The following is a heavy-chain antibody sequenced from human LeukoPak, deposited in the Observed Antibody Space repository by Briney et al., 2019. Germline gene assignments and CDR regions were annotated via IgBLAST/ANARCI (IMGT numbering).Heavy chain of an antibody. CDR3: ARDNVLLWFGELSPFDY. D-gene: IGHD3-10*01. Sequence: ASVKVSCKASGYTFTSYAMNWVRQAPGQGLEWMGWINTNTGNPTYAQGFTGRFVFSLDTSVSTAYLQISSLKAEDTAVYYCARDNVLLWFGELSPFDYWGQGTLVTVSS. CDR2: INTNTGNP. J-gene: IGHJ4*02. V-gene: IGHV7-4-1*02. CDR1: GYTFTSYA.